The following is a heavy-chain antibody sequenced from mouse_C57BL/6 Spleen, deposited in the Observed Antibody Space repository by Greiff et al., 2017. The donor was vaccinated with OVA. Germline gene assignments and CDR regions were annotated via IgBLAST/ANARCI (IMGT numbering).Heavy chain of an antibody. Sequence: EVQLQESGPELVKPGASVKISCKASGYSFTGYYMNWVKQSPEKSLEWIGEINPSTGGTTYNQKFKAKATLTVDKSSSTAYMQLKSLTSEDSAVYYWARSRGYDYDDYFDHWGQGTTLTVSS. CDR2: INPSTGGT. CDR1: GYSFTGYY. D-gene: IGHD2-4*01. V-gene: IGHV1-42*01. CDR3: ARSRGYDYDDYFDH. J-gene: IGHJ2*01.